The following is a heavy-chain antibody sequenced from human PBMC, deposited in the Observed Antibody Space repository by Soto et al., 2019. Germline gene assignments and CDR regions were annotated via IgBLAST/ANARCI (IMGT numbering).Heavy chain of an antibody. J-gene: IGHJ4*02. Sequence: QVNLVKSGAEVKKPGASVKVSCQGSGYAFTTYGITWVRQAPGQGREWMGWISAHNGNTNYAQKLQGRVTVTRDTATSTAYMELRSLRYDNTAVYYCARGRYGDYWGQGALVTVSS. CDR2: ISAHNGNT. CDR3: ARGRYGDY. D-gene: IGHD1-1*01. CDR1: GYAFTTYG. V-gene: IGHV1-18*01.